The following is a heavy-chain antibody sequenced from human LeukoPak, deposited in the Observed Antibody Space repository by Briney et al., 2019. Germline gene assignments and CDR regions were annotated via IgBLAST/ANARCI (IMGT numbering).Heavy chain of an antibody. V-gene: IGHV3-21*01. CDR2: ISSSSSYI. CDR3: ARDSPDIVATIEAFDI. D-gene: IGHD5-12*01. Sequence: PGGSLRLSCAASGFTFSSYCMNWVRQAPGKGLEWVSYISSSSSYIYYADSGKGRFTLSRDNTKNSLYLQMNSLRSEDTALYYCARDSPDIVATIEAFDIWGQGTMVTLPS. CDR1: GFTFSSYC. J-gene: IGHJ3*02.